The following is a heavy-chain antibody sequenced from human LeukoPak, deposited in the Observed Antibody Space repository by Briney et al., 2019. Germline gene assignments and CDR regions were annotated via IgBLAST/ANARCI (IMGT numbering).Heavy chain of an antibody. CDR2: INEDGSDK. Sequence: GGSLRLSCAASGFTFSDHWMSWVRQAPGKGLEWVANINEDGSDKYYVDSVKGRFTISRDNVKNSLYLQMNSLRAEDTAVYYCARHGYSGYGGFDYWGQGTLVTVSS. CDR1: GFTFSDHW. D-gene: IGHD5-12*01. J-gene: IGHJ4*02. V-gene: IGHV3-7*01. CDR3: ARHGYSGYGGFDY.